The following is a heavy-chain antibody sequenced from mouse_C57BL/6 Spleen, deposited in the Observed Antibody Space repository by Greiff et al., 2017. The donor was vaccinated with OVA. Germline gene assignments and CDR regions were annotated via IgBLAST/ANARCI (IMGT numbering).Heavy chain of an antibody. V-gene: IGHV3-6*01. CDR1: GYSITSGYY. J-gene: IGHJ2*01. Sequence: EVHLVESGPGLVKPSQSLSLTCSVTGYSITSGYYWNWIRQFPGNKLEWMGYISYDGSNNYNPSLKNRISITRDTSKNQFFLKLNSVTTEDTATYYCARGVTFDYWGQGTTLTVSS. D-gene: IGHD2-1*01. CDR3: ARGVTFDY. CDR2: ISYDGSN.